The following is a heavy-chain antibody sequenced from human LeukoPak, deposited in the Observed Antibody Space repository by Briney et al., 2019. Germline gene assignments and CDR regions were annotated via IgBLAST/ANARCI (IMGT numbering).Heavy chain of an antibody. CDR2: ISSSSRFI. V-gene: IGHV3-21*01. D-gene: IGHD2-15*01. CDR1: GISFSNYS. J-gene: IGHJ2*01. CDR3: AGAVYCSGGGCFWYFDL. Sequence: GGSLRLSCAASGISFSNYSMNWVRQAPGKGLEWVSLISSSSRFIYYGDSVKGRFTISRDNAKKPLYLQMNSLRAEDTAVYYCAGAVYCSGGGCFWYFDLWGRGTLVTVSS.